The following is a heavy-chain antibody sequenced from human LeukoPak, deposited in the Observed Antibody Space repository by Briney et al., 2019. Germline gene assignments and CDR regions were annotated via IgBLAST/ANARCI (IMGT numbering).Heavy chain of an antibody. Sequence: GASVKVSCKASGCTFTSYDINWVRQATGQGLEWMGWMNPNSGNTGYAQKFQGRVTMTKNTSITTAYMELSSLRSEDTAVYYCARALSWTTDSYYYMDVWGKGTTVTVSS. CDR2: MNPNSGNT. D-gene: IGHD3/OR15-3a*01. J-gene: IGHJ6*03. CDR3: ARALSWTTDSYYYMDV. V-gene: IGHV1-8*01. CDR1: GCTFTSYD.